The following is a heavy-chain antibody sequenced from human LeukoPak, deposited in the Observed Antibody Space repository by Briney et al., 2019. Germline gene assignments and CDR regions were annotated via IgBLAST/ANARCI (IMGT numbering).Heavy chain of an antibody. CDR2: IYYSGTT. V-gene: IGHV4-59*01. J-gene: IGHJ4*02. Sequence: SETLSLTCTVSGGSISSYYWSWIRQPPGKGLEWIGYIYYSGTTNYNPSLKSRVTISVDTSKDQFSLKLSSVTAADTAVYYCARGVYIAAAQYAYWGQGTLVTVSS. CDR3: ARGVYIAAAQYAY. CDR1: GGSISSYY. D-gene: IGHD6-13*01.